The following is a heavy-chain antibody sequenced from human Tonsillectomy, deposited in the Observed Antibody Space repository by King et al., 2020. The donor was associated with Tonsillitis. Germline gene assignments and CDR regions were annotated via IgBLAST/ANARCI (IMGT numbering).Heavy chain of an antibody. Sequence: VQLVESGAEVKKPGASVKVSCKASGYTFTGYYMHWVRQAPGQGLEWMGWINPNSGGTKYAQKFQGRVTMTRDTSISTAYMELSRLSSDDTAVYYCARAPFYYDSSGYYASFDYWGQGTLVTVSS. CDR2: INPNSGGT. CDR1: GYTFTGYY. V-gene: IGHV1-2*02. CDR3: ARAPFYYDSSGYYASFDY. D-gene: IGHD3-22*01. J-gene: IGHJ4*02.